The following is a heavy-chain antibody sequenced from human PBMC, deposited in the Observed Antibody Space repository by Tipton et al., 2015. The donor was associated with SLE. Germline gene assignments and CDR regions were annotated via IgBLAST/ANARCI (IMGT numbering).Heavy chain of an antibody. J-gene: IGHJ2*01. CDR1: GDSISNSDYY. D-gene: IGHD3-16*01. CDR2: IYYSGST. V-gene: IGHV4-39*01. CDR3: ARHGGSVTRGYFDL. Sequence: TLSITCTVSGDSISNSDYYWSWIRQSPGKGLEWIGSIYYSGSTYYSPSHKSRVTMSADTSRNQFSLKLTSVTASDTAVYYCARHGGSVTRGYFDLWGRGTLITVSS.